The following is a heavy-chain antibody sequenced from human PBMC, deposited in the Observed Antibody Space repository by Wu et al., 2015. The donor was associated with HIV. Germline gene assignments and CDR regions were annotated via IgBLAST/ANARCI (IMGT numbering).Heavy chain of an antibody. CDR3: ARNRLRIAVAGISDY. D-gene: IGHD6-19*01. V-gene: IGHV1-2*02. J-gene: IGHJ4*01. CDR1: GYTFTGYY. CDR2: INPNSGGT. Sequence: QVQLVQSGAEVKKPGASVKVSCKASGYTFTGYYMHWVRQAPGQGLEWMGWINPNSGGTNYAQKFQGRVTMTRDTSISTAYMELSRLRSDDTAVYYCARNRLRIAVAGISDYWGPGERWSPSPQ.